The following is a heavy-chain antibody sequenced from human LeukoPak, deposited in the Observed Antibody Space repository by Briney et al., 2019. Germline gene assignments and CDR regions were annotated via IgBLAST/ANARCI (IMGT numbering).Heavy chain of an antibody. V-gene: IGHV4-34*01. D-gene: IGHD2-15*01. CDR3: PYVVVVAADDY. Sequence: SETLSLTCAVYGGSFSGYYWSWIRQPPGKGLEWIGEINHSGSTNYNPSLKSRVTISVDTSKNQFSLKLSSVTAADTAVYYCPYVVVVAADDYWGQGTLVTVSS. J-gene: IGHJ4*02. CDR1: GGSFSGYY. CDR2: INHSGST.